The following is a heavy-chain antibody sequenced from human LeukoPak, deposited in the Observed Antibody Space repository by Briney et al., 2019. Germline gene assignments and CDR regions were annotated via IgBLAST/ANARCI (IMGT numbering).Heavy chain of an antibody. CDR1: GGSISSYY. V-gene: IGHV4-59*01. CDR3: ARGGGSGWYPNWFDP. J-gene: IGHJ5*02. D-gene: IGHD6-19*01. Sequence: SETLSLTCTVSGGSISSYYWSWIRQPPGKGLEWIGYIYYSGSTNYNPSLKSRVTISVDTSKNQFSLKLSSVTAAGTAVYYCARGGGSGWYPNWFDPWGQGTLVTVSS. CDR2: IYYSGST.